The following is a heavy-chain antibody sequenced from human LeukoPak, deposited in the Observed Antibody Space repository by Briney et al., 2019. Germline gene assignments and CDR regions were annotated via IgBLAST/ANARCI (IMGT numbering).Heavy chain of an antibody. Sequence: SVKVSCKASGGTFSTYAISWVRQAPGQGLEWMGRINPFRVIVNYAQKFQGRVTITADRSTNTAYMELSSLRFEDTAVYYCARDLDFYYFYGMDVWGQGTTVTVSS. CDR2: INPFRVIV. CDR3: ARDLDFYYFYGMDV. V-gene: IGHV1-69*04. J-gene: IGHJ6*02. CDR1: GGTFSTYA.